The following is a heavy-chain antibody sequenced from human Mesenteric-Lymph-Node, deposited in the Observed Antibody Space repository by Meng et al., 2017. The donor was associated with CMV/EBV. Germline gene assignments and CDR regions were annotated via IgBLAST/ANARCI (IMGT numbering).Heavy chain of an antibody. CDR3: ASSIAARRGADY. V-gene: IGHV4-34*01. J-gene: IGHJ4*02. Sequence: QGKLQQWGAGLLKPSETLSLTCAVYGGSFSGYYWSWIRQPPGKGLEWIGEINHSGSTNYNPSLKSRVTISVDTSKNQFSLKLSSVTAADTAVYYCASSIAARRGADYWGQGTLVTVSS. D-gene: IGHD6-6*01. CDR2: INHSGST. CDR1: GGSFSGYY.